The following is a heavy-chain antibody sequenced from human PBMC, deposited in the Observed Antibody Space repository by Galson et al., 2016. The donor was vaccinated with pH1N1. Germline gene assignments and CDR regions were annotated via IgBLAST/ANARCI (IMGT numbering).Heavy chain of an antibody. J-gene: IGHJ5*02. CDR3: ARDAYRLDYDTSDYDPNWFGP. V-gene: IGHV1-18*01. CDR2: INPYTGDT. Sequence: QSGAEVKKPGASVTVSCKAPGYTFTSYGISWVRQAPGQGLEWMGWINPYTGDTNYAQKLQGRVTMTTDTSTSSAYVELRSLRSDDTAVYFCARDAYRLDYDTSDYDPNWFGPWGQGTLVTVSS. CDR1: GYTFTSYG. D-gene: IGHD3-22*01.